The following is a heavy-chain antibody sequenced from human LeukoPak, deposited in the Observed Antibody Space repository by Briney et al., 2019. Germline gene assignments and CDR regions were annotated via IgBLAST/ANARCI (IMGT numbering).Heavy chain of an antibody. Sequence: GGSLRLSCAASGFTFSDYYMSWIRQAPGKGLEWVSYISSSGSTIYYADSVKGRSTISRDNSKNTVYLQVNSLRAEDTAVFYCAKDRAWLQFWSWGQGTLVTVSS. D-gene: IGHD5-18*01. CDR1: GFTFSDYY. V-gene: IGHV3-11*01. J-gene: IGHJ4*02. CDR2: ISSSGSTI. CDR3: AKDRAWLQFWS.